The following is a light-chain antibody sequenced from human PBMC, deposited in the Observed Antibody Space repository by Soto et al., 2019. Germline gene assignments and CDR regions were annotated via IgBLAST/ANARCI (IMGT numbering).Light chain of an antibody. CDR2: SNN. J-gene: IGLJ1*01. CDR1: SANIGNNF. V-gene: IGLV1-47*02. Sequence: QSVLTQPPSASGTPGQRVTISCSGRSANIGNNFVCWYQQLPGTAPKLLIYSNNQRRSGVPDRFSGSKSGTSASLAISGLRSEDEGDYYCVSWDDSLSGLVFGTGTKVTVL. CDR3: VSWDDSLSGLV.